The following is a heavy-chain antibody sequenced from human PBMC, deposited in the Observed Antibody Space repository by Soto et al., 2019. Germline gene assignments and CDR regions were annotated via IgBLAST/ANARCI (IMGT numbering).Heavy chain of an antibody. CDR2: IIPIFGTA. Sequence: SVKVSCKASGGTFSSYAISWVRQAPGQGLEWMGGIIPIFGTANYAQKFQGRVTITADKSTSTAYMELSSLRSEDTAVYYCARAEDYYDTLEQAFDICGQGTMVTV. CDR1: GGTFSSYA. V-gene: IGHV1-69*06. J-gene: IGHJ3*02. CDR3: ARAEDYYDTLEQAFDI. D-gene: IGHD3-22*01.